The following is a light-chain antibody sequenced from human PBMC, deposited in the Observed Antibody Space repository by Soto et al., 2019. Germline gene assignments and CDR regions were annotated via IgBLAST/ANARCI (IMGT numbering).Light chain of an antibody. CDR1: SSDVGGYNY. V-gene: IGLV2-11*01. CDR2: DVS. J-gene: IGLJ1*01. Sequence: QSALTQPRSVSGSPGQSVTISCTGTSSDVGGYNYVSWYQQHPGKAPKLMIYDVSKRPSGVPDRFSGSKSGNTASLTNSGLQADDEADYYCCSYAGSYTYVFGTGTKVTVL. CDR3: CSYAGSYTYV.